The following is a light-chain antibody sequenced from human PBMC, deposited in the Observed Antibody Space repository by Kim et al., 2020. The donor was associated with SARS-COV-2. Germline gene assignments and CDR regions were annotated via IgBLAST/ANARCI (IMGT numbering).Light chain of an antibody. CDR2: LNSDGSH. J-gene: IGLJ3*02. V-gene: IGLV4-69*01. CDR3: QTWGTGNWV. CDR1: SGHSNNA. Sequence: QLVLTQLPSASASLGATVKLTCTLSSGHSNNAIAWHQQQPEKGPRYLMKLNSDGSHTKGDGIPDRFSGSSSGAERYLIISSLQSEDEADYYCQTWGTGNWVFGGGTQLTVL.